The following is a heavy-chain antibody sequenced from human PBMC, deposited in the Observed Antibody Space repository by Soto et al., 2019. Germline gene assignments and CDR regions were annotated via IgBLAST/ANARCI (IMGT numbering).Heavy chain of an antibody. D-gene: IGHD3-10*01. Sequence: QITLKESGPTLVKPTQTLTLTCTFSGFSLSTSGVGVGWIRQPPGKALEWLALIYWDDDKRYSPSLKSRLTITKDTSKNQVVLTMTNMDPVDTSTSTAYMELRSLRSDDTAVYYCARDQAMAQFDYWGQGTLVTVSS. V-gene: IGHV2-5*02. CDR2: IYWDDDK. CDR1: GFSLSTSGVG. J-gene: IGHJ4*02. CDR3: YMELRSLRSDDTAVYYCARDQAMAQFDY.